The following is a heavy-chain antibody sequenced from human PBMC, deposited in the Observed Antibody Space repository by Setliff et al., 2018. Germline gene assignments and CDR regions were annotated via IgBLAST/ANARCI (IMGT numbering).Heavy chain of an antibody. CDR1: GGSISSYY. D-gene: IGHD4-17*01. V-gene: IGHV4-4*07. CDR3: ARDHGDYGYYYHYMDV. CDR2: IYTSGST. Sequence: TLSLTCTVSGGSISSYYWSWIRQPAGKGLEWIGRIYTSGSTNYNPSLKSRVTMSVDTSKNQFSLKLSSVTAADTAVYYCARDHGDYGYYYHYMDVWGKGTTVTVSS. J-gene: IGHJ6*03.